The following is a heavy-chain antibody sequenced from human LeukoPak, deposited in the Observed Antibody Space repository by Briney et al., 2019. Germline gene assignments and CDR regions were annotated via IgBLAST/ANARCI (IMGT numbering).Heavy chain of an antibody. J-gene: IGHJ6*02. D-gene: IGHD3-3*01. CDR2: IKQDGSEK. Sequence: GGSLRLSCAASGFTFSNYWMGWVRQAPGKGLERVANIKQDGSEKYYVDSVKGRFTISRDNAKNSLYLQMNSLRAEDTALYYCAKRSGRFLEWFYYGMDVWGQGTTVTVSS. CDR1: GFTFSNYW. CDR3: AKRSGRFLEWFYYGMDV. V-gene: IGHV3-7*05.